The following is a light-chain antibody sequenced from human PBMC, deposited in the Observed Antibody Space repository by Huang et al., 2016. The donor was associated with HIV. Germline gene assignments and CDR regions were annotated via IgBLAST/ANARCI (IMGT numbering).Light chain of an antibody. CDR3: QKYDSAPLT. Sequence: DIQMTQSPSSLSASVGDRVTITFRASQGISNSLAWYQQKPGKVPRLLIYAASTLQSGVPSRFSGSRSGRDFSLTIGSLQPEDVATYYCQKYDSAPLTFGGGTKVEI. J-gene: IGKJ4*01. CDR1: QGISNS. CDR2: AAS. V-gene: IGKV1-27*01.